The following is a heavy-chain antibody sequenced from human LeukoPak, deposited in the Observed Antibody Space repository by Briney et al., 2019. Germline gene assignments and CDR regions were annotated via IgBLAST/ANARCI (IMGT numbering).Heavy chain of an antibody. Sequence: VASVMVSCKASGYTFTSYAMHWVRQAPGQRLEWMGWINAGNGNTKYSQKFQGRVTITRDTSASTAYMELSSLRSEDTAVYYCARERIVVVSAARPDGVYYYYYGMDVWGKGTTVTVSS. CDR3: ARERIVVVSAARPDGVYYYYYGMDV. V-gene: IGHV1-3*01. CDR2: INAGNGNT. J-gene: IGHJ6*04. CDR1: GYTFTSYA. D-gene: IGHD2-2*01.